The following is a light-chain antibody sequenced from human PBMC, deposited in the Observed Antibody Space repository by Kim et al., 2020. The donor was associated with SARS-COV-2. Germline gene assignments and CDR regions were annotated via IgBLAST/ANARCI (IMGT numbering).Light chain of an antibody. CDR2: DVV. CDR3: SSHTASATFV. CDR1: RSDVGGFNY. Sequence: GQSITISGTGTRSDVGGFNYVYWYQQHPGKVPKLIIYDVVERPSGISDRFSGSKSGSTASLTISGLQADDEADYYCSSHTASATFVFGGGTKVTVL. J-gene: IGLJ1*01. V-gene: IGLV2-14*03.